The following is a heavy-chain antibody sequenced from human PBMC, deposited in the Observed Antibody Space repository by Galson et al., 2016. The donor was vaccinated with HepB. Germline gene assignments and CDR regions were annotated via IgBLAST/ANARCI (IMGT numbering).Heavy chain of an antibody. V-gene: IGHV3-33*01. J-gene: IGHJ4*02. CDR3: ARLTDISGFRLFDQ. CDR1: GFTFLSFG. D-gene: IGHD2-15*01. CDR2: IWYGGNYE. Sequence: SLRLSCAASGFTFLSFGMHWVRQAPGKGLEWLGVIWYGGNYEYYADSVKGRFTISTDNSKNTLYLQMNSLRVEDTAIYYCARLTDISGFRLFDQGGQGTRVTVSS.